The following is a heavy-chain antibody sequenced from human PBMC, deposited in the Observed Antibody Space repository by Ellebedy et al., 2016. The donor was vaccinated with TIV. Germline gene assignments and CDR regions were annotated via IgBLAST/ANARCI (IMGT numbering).Heavy chain of an antibody. V-gene: IGHV1-69*05. CDR2: IIPIFGTS. D-gene: IGHD3/OR15-3a*01. Sequence: SVKVSCKASGDTFSSYAIIWVRQAPGQGLEWMGGIIPIFGTSNYLQKFQGRGTMTTKPSTNTGYMEISSLRSDDTAVYYCARVLGLRDCDGGTCSPPPPLDYWGQGTLVTVSS. J-gene: IGHJ4*02. CDR3: ARVLGLRDCDGGTCSPPPPLDY. CDR1: GDTFSSYA.